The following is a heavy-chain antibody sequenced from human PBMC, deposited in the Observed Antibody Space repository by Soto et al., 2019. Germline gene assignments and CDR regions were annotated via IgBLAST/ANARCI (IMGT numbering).Heavy chain of an antibody. CDR1: GYTFTSYG. CDR2: ISAYNGNT. Sequence: ASVKVSCKASGYTFTSYGISWVRQAPGQGLEWMGWISAYNGNTNYAQKLQGRVTMTTDTSTSTAYMELRSLRSDDTAVYYCARAQTNLLWFGKNGYGMDVWGQGPTVTVSS. V-gene: IGHV1-18*04. D-gene: IGHD3-10*01. CDR3: ARAQTNLLWFGKNGYGMDV. J-gene: IGHJ6*02.